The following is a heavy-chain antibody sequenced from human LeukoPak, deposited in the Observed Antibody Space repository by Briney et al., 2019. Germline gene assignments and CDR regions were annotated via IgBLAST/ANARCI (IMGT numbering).Heavy chain of an antibody. J-gene: IGHJ6*02. CDR3: VKSSGEAYYYGMDV. CDR2: ISYDGSNK. V-gene: IGHV3-30*18. D-gene: IGHD2-15*01. CDR1: GLTLSSYG. Sequence: GRSLRPSCAASGLTLSSYGMHWVRQAPGKGLEWVAFISYDGSNKFYADSVKGRFTISRDNSNNTLYLQMNSLRAKDTAVYYCVKSSGEAYYYGMDVWGQGTTVTVSS.